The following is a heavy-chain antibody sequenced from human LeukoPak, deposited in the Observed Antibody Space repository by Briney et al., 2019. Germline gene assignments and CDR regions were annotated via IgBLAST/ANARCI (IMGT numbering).Heavy chain of an antibody. CDR2: INEDGTGA. V-gene: IGHV3-74*01. Sequence: AGGSLRLSCAASGFSLSTYWMHWVRQAPGKGLVWVAHINEDGTGAGHADSVKGRFAISRDNAKNTLYLQMNGLRVDDTAVYYCVRVPTNSYGFGQWGQGSLVTVSS. D-gene: IGHD5-18*01. CDR3: VRVPTNSYGFGQ. J-gene: IGHJ4*02. CDR1: GFSLSTYW.